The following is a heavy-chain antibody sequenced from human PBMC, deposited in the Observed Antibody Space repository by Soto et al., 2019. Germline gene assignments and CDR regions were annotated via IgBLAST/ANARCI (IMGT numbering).Heavy chain of an antibody. CDR1: GGTFSSYA. CDR2: IIPIFGTA. V-gene: IGHV1-69*13. Sequence: ASVKVSCKASGGTFSSYAISWVRQAPGQGLEWMGGIIPIFGTANYAQKFQGRVTITADESTSTAYMELSSLRSEDTAVYYCARISGRRWSELSYTPGYYYYYGMDVWGQGTTVTVSS. D-gene: IGHD3-3*01. CDR3: ARISGRRWSELSYTPGYYYYYGMDV. J-gene: IGHJ6*02.